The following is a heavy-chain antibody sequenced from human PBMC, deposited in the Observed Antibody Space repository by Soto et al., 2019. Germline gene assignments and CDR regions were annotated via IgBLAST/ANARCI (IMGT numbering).Heavy chain of an antibody. D-gene: IGHD3-22*01. CDR1: GFTFSSYA. V-gene: IGHV3-30-3*01. CDR2: ISYDGSNK. CDR3: ARDRVTMIVVVMFSYYYGMDV. Sequence: GGSLRLSCAASGFTFSSYAMHWVRQAPGKGLEWVAVISYDGSNKYYADSVKGRFTISRDNSKNTLYLQMNSLRAEDTAVYYCARDRVTMIVVVMFSYYYGMDVWGQGTTVTVSS. J-gene: IGHJ6*02.